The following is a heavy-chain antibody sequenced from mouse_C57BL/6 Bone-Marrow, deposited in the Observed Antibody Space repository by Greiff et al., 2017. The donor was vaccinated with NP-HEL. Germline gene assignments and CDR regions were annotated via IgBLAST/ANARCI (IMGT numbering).Heavy chain of an antibody. J-gene: IGHJ1*03. V-gene: IGHV1-53*01. D-gene: IGHD2-2*01. CDR2: INPSNGGT. Sequence: QVQLQQPGTELVKPGTSVKLSCKSSGYTFTSYWMHWVKQRPGQGLEWIGNINPSNGGTNYNEKFKSKDTLTVDKSSSTAYMQLSSLTSDDSAVYYSARAGRWLRRGYWYFDVGDTGTTVTVTS. CDR1: GYTFTSYW. CDR3: ARAGRWLRRGYWYFDV.